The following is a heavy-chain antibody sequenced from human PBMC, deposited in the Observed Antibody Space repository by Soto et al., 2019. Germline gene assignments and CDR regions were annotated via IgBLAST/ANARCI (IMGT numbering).Heavy chain of an antibody. V-gene: IGHV1-3*01. CDR1: GYIFTSYV. CDR2: INAGNGNT. Sequence: ASVKVSCKASGYIFTSYVMHWVRQAPGQRLEWMGWINAGNGNTKYSPKYQGRVTITRDTSASAAHMDLSSLTSEDTAVYFCARGNQELDYWGQGTMVTVSS. CDR3: ARGNQELDY. D-gene: IGHD1-26*01. J-gene: IGHJ4*02.